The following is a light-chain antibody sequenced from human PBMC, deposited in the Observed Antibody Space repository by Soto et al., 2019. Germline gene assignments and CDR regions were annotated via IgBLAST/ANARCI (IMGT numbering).Light chain of an antibody. CDR3: HQYINAPWT. Sequence: DFVLTQSPDSLAASLGETATINCKSSQSVLYSSNSNNYLSWYQQKPGQPPKLLIYWASTRESWVPDRFSGSGSGTDFTLTISSLQAEDVAVYYCHQYINAPWTFGQGTKVEIK. J-gene: IGKJ1*01. CDR1: QSVLYSSNSNNY. V-gene: IGKV4-1*01. CDR2: WAS.